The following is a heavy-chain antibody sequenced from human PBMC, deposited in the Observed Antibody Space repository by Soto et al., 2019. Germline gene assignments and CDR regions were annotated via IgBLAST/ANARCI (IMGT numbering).Heavy chain of an antibody. CDR2: ISTYNGNT. D-gene: IGHD3-10*01. Sequence: QVQLVQSGAEVKKPGASVKVSCKASGYTFTSYGISWVRQAPGQGLEWMGWISTYNGNTNYAQKLQGRVTMTTDTSTSTAYMELRSLRSDDTAVYYCARVYRITMVRGELSEYWGQGTLVTVSS. V-gene: IGHV1-18*01. J-gene: IGHJ4*02. CDR1: GYTFTSYG. CDR3: ARVYRITMVRGELSEY.